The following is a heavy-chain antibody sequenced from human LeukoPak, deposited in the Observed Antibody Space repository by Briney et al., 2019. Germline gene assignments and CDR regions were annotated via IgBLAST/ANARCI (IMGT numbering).Heavy chain of an antibody. J-gene: IGHJ6*02. CDR2: ISYDGSNK. D-gene: IGHD3-9*01. CDR3: ASGGILLYGMDV. Sequence: GGSLRLSCAASGFTFSSYGMHWVRQAPGKGLEWVAVISYDGSNKYYADSVKGRFTISRDNSKNTLYLQMNSLRAEDTAVYYCASGGILLYGMDVWGQGTTVTVSS. CDR1: GFTFSSYG. V-gene: IGHV3-30*03.